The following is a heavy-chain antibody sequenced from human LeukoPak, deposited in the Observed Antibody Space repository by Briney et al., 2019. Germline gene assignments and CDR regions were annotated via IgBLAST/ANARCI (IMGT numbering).Heavy chain of an antibody. CDR2: ISGSGGST. CDR1: GFTFSSYG. V-gene: IGHV3-23*01. CDR3: ARAGLRGSGWYFGY. Sequence: PGGSLRLSCAASGFTFSSYGMSWVRQAPGKGLEWVSAISGSGGSTYYADSVKGRFTISRDNSKNTLYLQMNSLRAEDTAVYYCARAGLRGSGWYFGYWGQGTLVTVSS. J-gene: IGHJ4*02. D-gene: IGHD6-19*01.